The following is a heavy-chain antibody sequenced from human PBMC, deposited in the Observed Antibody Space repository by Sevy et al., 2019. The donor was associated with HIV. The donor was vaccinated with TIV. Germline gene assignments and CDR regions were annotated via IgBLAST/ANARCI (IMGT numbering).Heavy chain of an antibody. D-gene: IGHD2-21*02. CDR2: INHSGST. Sequence: SETLSLTCAVYGGSFSGYYWSWIRQPPGKGLEWIGEINHSGSTNYNPSLKSRVTISVDTSKNQFSLKLSSVTAADTAVYYCARGSRDCSHHFDYWGQGTLVTVSS. CDR3: ARGSRDCSHHFDY. V-gene: IGHV4-34*01. J-gene: IGHJ4*02. CDR1: GGSFSGYY.